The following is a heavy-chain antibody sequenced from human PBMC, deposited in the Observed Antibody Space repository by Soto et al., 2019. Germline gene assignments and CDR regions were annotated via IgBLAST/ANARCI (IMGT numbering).Heavy chain of an antibody. CDR2: INAGSGNT. D-gene: IGHD6-13*01. J-gene: IGHJ4*02. CDR3: ARGLAADGV. CDR1: GYTFTHYA. Sequence: QVQLVQSGAEVKKPGASVKVSCTASGYTFTHYAIHWVRHAPGQRLEWIGFINAGSGNTKYSQTFQGRLTFTKDTSASTAYMDLSSLRSEDTAIYYCARGLAADGVWGQGTLVTVSS. V-gene: IGHV1-3*01.